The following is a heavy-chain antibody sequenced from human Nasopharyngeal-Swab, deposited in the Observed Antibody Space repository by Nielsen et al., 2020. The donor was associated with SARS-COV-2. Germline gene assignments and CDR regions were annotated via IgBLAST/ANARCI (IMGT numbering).Heavy chain of an antibody. CDR3: ARIAGRGSIYYYYMDV. Sequence: GESLKISCAGSGFTLNTYSMIWVRQVPGEGLEWVSSISGSGSYVYYADSVKGRFTISKDSAKNSLYLQMNSLRADDTAVYFCARIAGRGSIYYYYMDVWGTGTTVTVSS. CDR2: ISGSGSYV. J-gene: IGHJ6*03. V-gene: IGHV3-21*01. D-gene: IGHD1-26*01. CDR1: GFTLNTYS.